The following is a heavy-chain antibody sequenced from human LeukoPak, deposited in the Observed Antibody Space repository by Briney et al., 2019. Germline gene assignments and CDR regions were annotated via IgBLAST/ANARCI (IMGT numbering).Heavy chain of an antibody. CDR2: IWYGGSNK. CDR1: GFTFSSYG. Sequence: PGGSLRLSCAASGFTFSSYGMHWVRQAPGKGLEWVAVIWYGGSNKYYADSVKGRFTISRDNSKNTLYLQMNSLRAEDTAVYYCARGSVDGYRGGIDYWGQGTLVTVSS. CDR3: ARGSVDGYRGGIDY. V-gene: IGHV3-33*01. D-gene: IGHD5-24*01. J-gene: IGHJ4*02.